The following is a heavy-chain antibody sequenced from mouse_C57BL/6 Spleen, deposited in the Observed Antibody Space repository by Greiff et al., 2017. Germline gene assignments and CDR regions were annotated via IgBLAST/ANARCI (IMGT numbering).Heavy chain of an antibody. V-gene: IGHV2-9-1*01. CDR3: ARSTVVATDWYFDV. J-gene: IGHJ1*03. CDR1: GFSLTSYA. Sequence: VMLVESGPGLVAPSQSLSITCTVSGFSLTSYAISWVRQPPGKGLEWLGVIWTGGGTNYNSALKSRLSISKDNSKSQVFLKMNSLQTDDTARYYCARSTVVATDWYFDVWGTGTTVTVSS. CDR2: IWTGGGT. D-gene: IGHD1-1*01.